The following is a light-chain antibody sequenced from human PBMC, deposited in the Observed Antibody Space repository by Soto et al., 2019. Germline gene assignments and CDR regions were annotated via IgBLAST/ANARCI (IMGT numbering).Light chain of an antibody. CDR1: QSLVYSDGNTY. J-gene: IGKJ3*01. Sequence: DVVMTQSPLSLPVTLGQPASISCRSSQSLVYSDGNTYLNWFQQRPGQSPRRLIYEVSTRDSGVPDRFSGSGSGTDFTPTISRVEAEDVGVYYCMQATHRPFTFGPGTKVDIK. CDR3: MQATHRPFT. V-gene: IGKV2-30*01. CDR2: EVS.